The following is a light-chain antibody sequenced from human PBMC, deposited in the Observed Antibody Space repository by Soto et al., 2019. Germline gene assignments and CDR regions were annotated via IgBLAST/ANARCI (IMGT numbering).Light chain of an antibody. CDR3: QQYNTFSAT. CDR2: GAS. V-gene: IGKV1-5*01. J-gene: IGKJ5*01. CDR1: QNIASW. Sequence: DIQLTQSPSTLSASVGDRVTITCRASQNIASWLAWYQQESGKAPKVLIYGASTLESGVPSRFSGSGSGTEFTLTINNLQPVDFATYYCQQYNTFSATFGQGTRLAIK.